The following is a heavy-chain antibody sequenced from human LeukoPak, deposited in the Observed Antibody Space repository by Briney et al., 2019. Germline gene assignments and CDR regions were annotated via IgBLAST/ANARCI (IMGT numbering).Heavy chain of an antibody. CDR3: ARRVPGYSSGWYYFDY. D-gene: IGHD6-19*01. CDR2: IYYSGST. J-gene: IGHJ4*02. Sequence: SETLSLTCTVSGGSISSHYWSWIRQPPGKGLEWIGYIYYSGSTNYNPSLKSRVTISVDTSKNQFSLKLGSVTAADTAVYYCARRVPGYSSGWYYFDYWGQGTLVTVSS. CDR1: GGSISSHY. V-gene: IGHV4-59*11.